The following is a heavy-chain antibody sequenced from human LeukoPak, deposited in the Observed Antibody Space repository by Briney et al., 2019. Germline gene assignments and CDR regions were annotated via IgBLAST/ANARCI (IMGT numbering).Heavy chain of an antibody. V-gene: IGHV1-18*01. D-gene: IGHD6-13*01. J-gene: IGHJ4*02. Sequence: ASVKVSCKAPGYTFDSYGINWVRQAPGQGLEWMGWISAYNGNTNYAQKLQGRVAMTTDTSTSTAYMELRSLRSDDTAVYYCARDRTIAAAGTPDYWGQGTLVTVSS. CDR2: ISAYNGNT. CDR1: GYTFDSYG. CDR3: ARDRTIAAAGTPDY.